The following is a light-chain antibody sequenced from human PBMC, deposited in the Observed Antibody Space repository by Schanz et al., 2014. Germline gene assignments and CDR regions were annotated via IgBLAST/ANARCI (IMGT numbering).Light chain of an antibody. CDR3: LQDYSYPLT. J-gene: IGKJ4*01. Sequence: DIQMTQSPSSLSASVGDRVTITCRASQSISSYLNWYQQKPGKAPKLLIYAASSLQSGVPSRFSGSGSGTDFTLTINSLQPEDFATYYCLQDYSYPLTFGGGTKVEIK. CDR1: QSISSY. V-gene: IGKV1-39*01. CDR2: AAS.